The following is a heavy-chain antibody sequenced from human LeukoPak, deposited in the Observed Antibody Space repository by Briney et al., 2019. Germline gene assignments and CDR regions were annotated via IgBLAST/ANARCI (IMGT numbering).Heavy chain of an antibody. D-gene: IGHD5-18*01. J-gene: IGHJ4*02. CDR1: GFTFSDFA. CDR2: INWNGGST. Sequence: GGSLRLSCAASGFTFSDFAMSWVRQAPGKGLEWVSGINWNGGSTGYADSVKGRFTISRDNAKNSLYLQMNSLRAEDTALYYCARVGFADTAMAIPFYFDYWGQGTLVTVSS. V-gene: IGHV3-20*04. CDR3: ARVGFADTAMAIPFYFDY.